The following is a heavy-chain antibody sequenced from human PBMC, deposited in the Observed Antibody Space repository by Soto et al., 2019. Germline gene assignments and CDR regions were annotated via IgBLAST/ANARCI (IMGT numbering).Heavy chain of an antibody. CDR1: GFTFSSYG. CDR2: ISYDGSNK. CDR3: AKDGSPLRYFDWLLSWFDP. D-gene: IGHD3-9*01. Sequence: PGGSLRLSCAASGFTFSSYGMHWVRQAPGKGLEWVAVISYDGSNKYYADSVKGRFTISRDNSKNTLYLQMNSLRAEDTAVYYCAKDGSPLRYFDWLLSWFDPWGQGTLVTVSS. V-gene: IGHV3-30*18. J-gene: IGHJ5*02.